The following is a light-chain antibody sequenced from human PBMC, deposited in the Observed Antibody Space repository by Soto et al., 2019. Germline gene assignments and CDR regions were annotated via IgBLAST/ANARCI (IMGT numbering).Light chain of an antibody. CDR1: QSVSSY. J-gene: IGKJ1*01. Sequence: EIVLTQSPATLSLSPGARATLSCRAGQSVSSYLAWYQQKPGQAPRLLIYDASNRATGIPARFSGSGSGPDFTLTISSLEPEDFAVYYCTQRSTGPWTSGQGTKVEIK. V-gene: IGKV3-11*01. CDR3: TQRSTGPWT. CDR2: DAS.